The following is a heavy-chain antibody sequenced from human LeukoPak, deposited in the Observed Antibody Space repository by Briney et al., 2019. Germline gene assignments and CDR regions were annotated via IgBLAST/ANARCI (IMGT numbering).Heavy chain of an antibody. V-gene: IGHV3-11*01. D-gene: IGHD6-13*01. CDR1: GFTFSDYY. CDR2: ISSSGSTI. CDR3: ARARSRYPTVDY. Sequence: GGSLRLSCAASGFTFSDYYMSWIRQAPGKGLEWVSYISSSGSTIYYADSVKGRFTISRDNAKNSLYQQMNSLRAEDTAVYYCARARSRYPTVDYWGQGALVTVSS. J-gene: IGHJ4*02.